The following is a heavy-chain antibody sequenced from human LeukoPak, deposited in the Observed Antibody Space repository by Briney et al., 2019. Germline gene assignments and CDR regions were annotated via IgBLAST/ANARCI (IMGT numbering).Heavy chain of an antibody. CDR1: GFTFSSYW. V-gene: IGHV3-74*01. J-gene: IGHJ4*02. CDR2: INSDGSST. D-gene: IGHD3-22*01. Sequence: GGSLRLSCAASGFTFSSYWMHWVRHAPGKGLVWVSRINSDGSSTSYADSVKGGFTISRDNAKNTLYLQMNSLRAEDTAVYYCAASYYYDSSGYYYWGQGTLVTVSS. CDR3: AASYYYDSSGYYY.